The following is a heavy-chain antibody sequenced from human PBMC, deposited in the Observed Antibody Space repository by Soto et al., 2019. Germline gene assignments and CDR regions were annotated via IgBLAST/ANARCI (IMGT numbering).Heavy chain of an antibody. V-gene: IGHV3-74*01. J-gene: IGHJ4*02. Sequence: EVQLVESGGGIGQPGGSLRLSCAASGFTFSRYWMRWVRQAPGKGLVWVSRIKSDGRSTSYADSVKGRFTISRDNAKNPLYLQMNSPRAEDTAVYYCARDQVEYDSSGSIDYWGQGTLVTFS. CDR2: IKSDGRST. CDR1: GFTFSRYW. CDR3: ARDQVEYDSSGSIDY. D-gene: IGHD3-22*01.